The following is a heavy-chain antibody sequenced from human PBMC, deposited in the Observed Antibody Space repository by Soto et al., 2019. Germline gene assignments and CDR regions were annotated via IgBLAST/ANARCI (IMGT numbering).Heavy chain of an antibody. CDR1: GGSISSGGYY. V-gene: IGHV4-31*03. Sequence: QVQLQESGPGLVKPSQTLSLTCTVSGGSISSGGYYWSWIRQHPGKGLEWMGYIYYSGSTYYNPSLKSRVTISVDTSKNQFSLKLSSVTAADTAVYYWARGSIFSRYYYYGMDVWGQGTTVTVSS. CDR2: IYYSGST. J-gene: IGHJ6*02. D-gene: IGHD3-9*01. CDR3: ARGSIFSRYYYYGMDV.